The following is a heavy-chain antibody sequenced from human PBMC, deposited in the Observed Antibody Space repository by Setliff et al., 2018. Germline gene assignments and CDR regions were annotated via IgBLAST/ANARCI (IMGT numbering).Heavy chain of an antibody. D-gene: IGHD3-10*01. CDR2: IRYDGSNK. Sequence: GGSLRLSCAASGFTFSSYGMHWVRQAPGKGLEWVAFIRYDGSNKYYADSVKGRFTISRDNAENSLYLQMHSLRAEDTAVYYCARDPTYGSYWGQGTLVTVSS. V-gene: IGHV3-30*02. CDR1: GFTFSSYG. J-gene: IGHJ4*02. CDR3: ARDPTYGSY.